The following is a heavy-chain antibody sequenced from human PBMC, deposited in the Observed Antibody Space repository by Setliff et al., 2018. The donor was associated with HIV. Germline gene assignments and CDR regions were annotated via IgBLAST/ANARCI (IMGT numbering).Heavy chain of an antibody. CDR2: IDYNEIT. D-gene: IGHD3-3*01. V-gene: IGHV4-39*01. CDR3: ASLFRLSGFWISFLPDY. Sequence: SETLSLTCTVSGDSVSRSNYYWAWIRQPPGKGLEWIGSIDYNEITYYNPPLKSRVTLSVDTPKNQFSLYLSSVTASDTAVYYCASLFRLSGFWISFLPDYWGQGILVTVSS. CDR1: GDSVSRSNYY. J-gene: IGHJ4*02.